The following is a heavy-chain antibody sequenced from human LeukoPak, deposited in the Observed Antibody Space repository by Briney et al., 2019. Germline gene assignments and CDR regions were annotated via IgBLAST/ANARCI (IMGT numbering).Heavy chain of an antibody. CDR1: GGSISSSGYY. V-gene: IGHV4-39*01. CDR2: IYYSGST. Sequence: SETLSLTRTVSGGSISSSGYYWGWIRQPPGKGLEWIGSIYYSGSTYYNPSLKSRVTISVDTSKNQFSLKLSSVTAADTAVYYCARHDLRGGAFDIWGQGTMVTVSS. CDR3: ARHDLRGGAFDI. D-gene: IGHD5-12*01. J-gene: IGHJ3*02.